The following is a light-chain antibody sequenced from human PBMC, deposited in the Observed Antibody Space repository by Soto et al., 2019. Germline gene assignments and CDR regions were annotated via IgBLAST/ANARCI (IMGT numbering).Light chain of an antibody. J-gene: IGKJ1*01. CDR3: QQYGSSGT. V-gene: IGKV3-20*01. Sequence: EIVMTQSPDTLSVSPGEGATLSCRVSQSVSSSFLSWYQQKRGQAPRLLIYGASNRATGIPDRFSGSGSGTDFTLTISRLEPEDFAVYYCQQYGSSGTFGQGTKVDIK. CDR1: QSVSSSF. CDR2: GAS.